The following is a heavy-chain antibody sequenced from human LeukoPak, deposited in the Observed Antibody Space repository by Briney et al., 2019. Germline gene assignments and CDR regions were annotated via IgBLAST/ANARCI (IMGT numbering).Heavy chain of an antibody. V-gene: IGHV4-59*08. CDR2: MYYTGST. Sequence: PSETLSLTCTVSGASISRYYWSWIRQPPGEGLEWIGYMYYTGSTNYKPSLKSRVTISVDTSKNQFSLKLTSVTAADTAVYFCASHDYAEAPFDYWGQGALVTVSA. J-gene: IGHJ4*02. CDR1: GASISRYY. CDR3: ASHDYAEAPFDY. D-gene: IGHD4-17*01.